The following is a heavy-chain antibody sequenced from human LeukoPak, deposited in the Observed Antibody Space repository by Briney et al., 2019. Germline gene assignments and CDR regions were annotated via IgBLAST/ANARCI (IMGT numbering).Heavy chain of an antibody. CDR2: IYYSGST. Sequence: SETLSLTCTVSGGSISSYYWSWIRQPPGKGREWIGYIYYSGSTNYNPSLKSRVTISVDTSKNQFSLKLSSVIAADTAVYYCARDGFTMVRGVGYYYGMDVWGKGTTVTVSS. CDR1: GGSISSYY. CDR3: ARDGFTMVRGVGYYYGMDV. J-gene: IGHJ6*04. V-gene: IGHV4-59*01. D-gene: IGHD3-10*01.